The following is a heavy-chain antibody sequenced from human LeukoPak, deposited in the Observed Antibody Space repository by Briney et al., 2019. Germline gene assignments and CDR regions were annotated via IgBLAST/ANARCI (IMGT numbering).Heavy chain of an antibody. D-gene: IGHD3-9*01. V-gene: IGHV1-69*06. CDR2: IVPIFGRA. CDR3: ARGQIRYFDWSARGSYYYYYGMDV. CDR1: GCTFSSYA. J-gene: IGHJ6*02. Sequence: SVNVSCNASGCTFSSYAISWVRHAPGQGLERMGGIVPIFGRANYAQKFQGRVTTTADKSTSTAYMELRSLRSEDTAVYYCARGQIRYFDWSARGSYYYYYGMDVWGQGTTVTVSS.